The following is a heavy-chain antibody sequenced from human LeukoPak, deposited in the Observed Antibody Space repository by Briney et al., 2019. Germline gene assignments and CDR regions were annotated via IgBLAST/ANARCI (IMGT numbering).Heavy chain of an antibody. CDR1: GFTFSSYE. J-gene: IGHJ6*03. Sequence: PGGSLRLSCAASGFTFSSYEMNWVRQAPGKGLEWVSYISSSGSTIYYADSVKGRFTISRDNAKNSLYLQMNSLRAEDTALYYCARTHGIDYYYYMDVWGKGTTVTVSS. D-gene: IGHD1-26*01. CDR3: ARTHGIDYYYYMDV. V-gene: IGHV3-48*03. CDR2: ISSSGSTI.